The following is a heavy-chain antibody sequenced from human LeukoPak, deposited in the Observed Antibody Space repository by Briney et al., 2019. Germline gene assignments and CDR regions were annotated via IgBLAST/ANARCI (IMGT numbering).Heavy chain of an antibody. CDR3: AKGDNDILTGYYNSFDY. CDR1: EFTFASYA. Sequence: GGSLRLSCAASEFTFASYAMTWVRQAPGKGLEWVSTISGSGISTYYADSVKGRFTISRDNSKNTLYLQMSSLRAEDTALYYCAKGDNDILTGYYNSFDYWGQGTLVTVSS. CDR2: ISGSGIST. D-gene: IGHD3-9*01. V-gene: IGHV3-23*01. J-gene: IGHJ4*02.